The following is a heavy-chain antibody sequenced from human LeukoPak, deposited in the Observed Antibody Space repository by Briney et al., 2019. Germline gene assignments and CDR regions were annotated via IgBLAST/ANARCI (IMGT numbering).Heavy chain of an antibody. V-gene: IGHV4-4*02. CDR3: ARENYDILTGRRSRCMDV. Sequence: ASGTLSLACAVSGGSISSSNWWSWVRQPPGKGLEWIGEIYHSGSTNYNPSLKSRVTISVDKSKNQFSLKLSSVTAADTAVYYCARENYDILTGRRSRCMDVWGQGTTVTVSS. CDR1: GGSISSSNW. CDR2: IYHSGST. D-gene: IGHD3-9*01. J-gene: IGHJ6*02.